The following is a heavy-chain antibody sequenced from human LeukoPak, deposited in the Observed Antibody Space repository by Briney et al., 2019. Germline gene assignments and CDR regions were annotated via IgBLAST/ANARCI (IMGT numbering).Heavy chain of an antibody. CDR3: ARTGPYYDSSGYAPLFEIYFDY. Sequence: PGGSLRLSCAASGFTVSSNYMSWVRQAPGKGLEWVSVIYSGGSTYYADSVKGRSTISRDNSKNTLYLQMNGLRAEGTAVYYCARTGPYYDSSGYAPLFEIYFDYWGQGTLVTVSS. J-gene: IGHJ4*02. D-gene: IGHD3-22*01. CDR1: GFTVSSNY. V-gene: IGHV3-53*01. CDR2: IYSGGST.